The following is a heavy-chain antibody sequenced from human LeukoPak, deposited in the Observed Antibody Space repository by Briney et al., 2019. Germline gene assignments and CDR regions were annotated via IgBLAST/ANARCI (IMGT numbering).Heavy chain of an antibody. D-gene: IGHD4-23*01. J-gene: IGHJ4*02. V-gene: IGHV4-30-2*01. CDR1: GGSISSGGYS. Sequence: SQTLSLTCAVSGGSISSGGYSWSWIRQPPGKGLEWIGYIYHSGSTYYNPSLTSRVTISLDRSKNQFSLKLSSVTAADTAVYFRARGTKVAPSAHRGQGTLVTVSS. CDR3: ARGTKVAPSAH. CDR2: IYHSGST.